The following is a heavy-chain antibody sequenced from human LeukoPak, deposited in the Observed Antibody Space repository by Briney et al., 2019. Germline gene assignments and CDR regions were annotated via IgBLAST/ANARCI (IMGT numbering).Heavy chain of an antibody. Sequence: GGSLRLSCAASGFTFSSYEMDWVRQAPGKGLEWISYINPSGDSIFYADSVKGRFTISRDNAKNSLYLQMNSLRAEDTAVYYCARDGGYYDSRGDAFDIWGQGAMVTVAS. CDR3: ARDGGYYDSRGDAFDI. CDR2: INPSGDSI. CDR1: GFTFSSYE. D-gene: IGHD3-22*01. J-gene: IGHJ3*02. V-gene: IGHV3-48*03.